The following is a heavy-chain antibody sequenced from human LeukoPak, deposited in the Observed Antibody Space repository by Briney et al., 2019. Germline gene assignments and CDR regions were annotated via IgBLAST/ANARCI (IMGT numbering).Heavy chain of an antibody. CDR1: GFTFSDYY. D-gene: IGHD3-22*01. J-gene: IGHJ4*02. CDR2: ISSSSSYT. CDR3: ARADSSGFDSYFDY. V-gene: IGHV3-11*06. Sequence: GGSLRLSCAASGFTFSDYYMSWIRQAPGKGLEWVSYISSSSSYTNYADSVKGRFTISRDNAKNSLYLQMNSLRAEDTAVYYCARADSSGFDSYFDYWGQGTLVTVSS.